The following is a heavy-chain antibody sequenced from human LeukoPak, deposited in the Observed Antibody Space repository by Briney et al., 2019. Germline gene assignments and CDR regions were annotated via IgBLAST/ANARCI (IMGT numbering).Heavy chain of an antibody. Sequence: SETLSLTCTVSGGSISSGSYYWSWIRQPAGKGLEWIGRIYTSGSTNYNPSLKSRVTISVDTSKNQFSLKLSSVTAADTAVYYCAGQTYYYDSSGYYYYYYYMDVWGKGTTVTISS. CDR2: IYTSGST. CDR3: AGQTYYYDSSGYYYYYYYMDV. J-gene: IGHJ6*03. V-gene: IGHV4-61*02. D-gene: IGHD3-22*01. CDR1: GGSISSGSYY.